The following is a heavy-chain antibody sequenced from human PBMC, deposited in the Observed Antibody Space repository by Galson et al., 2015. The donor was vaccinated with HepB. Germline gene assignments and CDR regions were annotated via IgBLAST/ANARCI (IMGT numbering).Heavy chain of an antibody. CDR3: AKDSLGYSSGWYDY. J-gene: IGHJ4*02. D-gene: IGHD6-19*01. CDR1: GFTFSSYG. V-gene: IGHV3-30*18. Sequence: SLRLSCAASGFTFSSYGMHWVRQAPGKGLEWVAVISYDGSNKYYADSVKGRFTISRDDSKNTLYLQMNSLRAEDTAVYYCAKDSLGYSSGWYDYWGQGTLVTVSS. CDR2: ISYDGSNK.